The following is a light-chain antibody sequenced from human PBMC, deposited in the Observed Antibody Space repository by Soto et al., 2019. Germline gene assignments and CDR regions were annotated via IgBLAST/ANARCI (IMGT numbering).Light chain of an antibody. CDR1: RSVSNY. CDR2: DAS. J-gene: IGKJ1*01. V-gene: IGKV3-11*01. CDR3: QQYGSSGT. Sequence: EIVLTQSPATVSLSPGERATLSCRASRSVSNYLAWYQQKPGQPPRLLIYDASNRATGIPARFSGSGSGTDFTLTITRLEPEDFAVYYCQQYGSSGTFGQGTKVDIK.